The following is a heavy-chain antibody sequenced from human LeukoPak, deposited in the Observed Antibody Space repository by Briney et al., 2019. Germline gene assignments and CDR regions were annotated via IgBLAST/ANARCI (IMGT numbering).Heavy chain of an antibody. CDR2: ISGSGGST. Sequence: GGSLRLSCAASGFTFSSCAMNWFRQAPGKGLEWVSAISGSGGSTYYADSVKGRFTISRDNSKNTLYLQMNSLRAEDTAVYYCAKDLLYYYDSSGHLDAFDIWGQGTMVTVSS. CDR3: AKDLLYYYDSSGHLDAFDI. V-gene: IGHV3-23*01. CDR1: GFTFSSCA. D-gene: IGHD3-22*01. J-gene: IGHJ3*02.